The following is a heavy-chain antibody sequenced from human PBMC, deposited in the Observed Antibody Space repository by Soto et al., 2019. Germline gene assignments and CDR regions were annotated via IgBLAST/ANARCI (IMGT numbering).Heavy chain of an antibody. CDR2: INAGNGNT. D-gene: IGHD2-15*01. CDR3: ASPLYCSGCSCYYPDPLDI. CDR1: GYTFTSYA. J-gene: IGHJ3*02. Sequence: ASVKVSWKASGYTFTSYAMHWVRQAPGQRLEWMGWINAGNGNTKYSQKFQGRVTITRDTSASTAYMELSSLRSEDTAVYYCASPLYCSGCSCYYPDPLDIWGQRTTVTVSS. V-gene: IGHV1-3*01.